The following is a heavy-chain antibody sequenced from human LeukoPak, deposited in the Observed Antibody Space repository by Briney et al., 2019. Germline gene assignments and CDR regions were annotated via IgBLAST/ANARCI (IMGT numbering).Heavy chain of an antibody. Sequence: QPGRSLRLSCAASGFTFDDYAMLWVRQAPGQGLEWVSSISWNSGRIGYADSVKGRITISRDNAKNSLYLQMNSLRAEDMALYFCAKDIYGTGIQDAFDIWGQGTMVTVSS. CDR3: AKDIYGTGIQDAFDI. V-gene: IGHV3-9*03. J-gene: IGHJ3*02. CDR2: ISWNSGRI. CDR1: GFTFDDYA. D-gene: IGHD1-1*01.